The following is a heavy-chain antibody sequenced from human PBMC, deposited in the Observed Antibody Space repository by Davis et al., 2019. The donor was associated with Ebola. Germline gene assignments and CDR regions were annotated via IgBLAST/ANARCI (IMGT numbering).Heavy chain of an antibody. Sequence: MPSETLSLTCTVSGGPISNYYWTWIRQPPGRQLEWIGYVYYSGSTNYNPSLKSQVTISVDMSKNQFSLELRSVTAADTAAYYCARGPTRYYFDYWGPGTLVTVSS. CDR2: VYYSGST. CDR1: GGPISNYY. V-gene: IGHV4-59*01. CDR3: ARGPTRYYFDY. J-gene: IGHJ4*02. D-gene: IGHD1-1*01.